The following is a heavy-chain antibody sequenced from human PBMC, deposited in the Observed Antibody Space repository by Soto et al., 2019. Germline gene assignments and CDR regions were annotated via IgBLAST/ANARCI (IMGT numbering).Heavy chain of an antibody. Sequence: ASVKVSCKASGYTLTSYDINWVRQATGQGLEWMGRMNPNLGNANYAQKFQGRVTITADKSTSTAYMELSSLRSEDTAVYYCARVGGTVDFWSGYEYWGQGTLVTVSS. V-gene: IGHV1-69*04. D-gene: IGHD3-3*01. CDR3: ARVGGTVDFWSGYEY. CDR1: GYTLTSYD. CDR2: MNPNLGNA. J-gene: IGHJ4*02.